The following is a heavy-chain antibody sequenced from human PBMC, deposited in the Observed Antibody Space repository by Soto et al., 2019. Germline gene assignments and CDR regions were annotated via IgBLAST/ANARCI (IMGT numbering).Heavy chain of an antibody. Sequence: QLQLQESGSRLVKPSQTLSLTCAVSGDSISSGGYSWSWIRQPPGKGLEWIGYIYHSGSTYYNPSPKSRVTISVDRSQNEFSLKLSSVTAADTAVYYCARAGTGDWGQGILVTVSS. CDR3: ARAGTGD. D-gene: IGHD1-1*01. CDR2: IYHSGST. CDR1: GDSISSGGYS. V-gene: IGHV4-30-2*01. J-gene: IGHJ4*02.